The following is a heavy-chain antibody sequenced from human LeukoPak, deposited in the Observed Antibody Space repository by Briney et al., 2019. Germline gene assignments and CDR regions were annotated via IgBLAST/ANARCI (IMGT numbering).Heavy chain of an antibody. CDR1: GFTFSSYW. J-gene: IGHJ4*02. CDR3: ARGRLDAGSFDY. CDR2: IKQDGSDK. Sequence: LAGGSLRLSCAGSGFTFSSYWMSWVRQAPGKGLEWVANIKQDGSDKYYVDSVKGRFTISKDNAKNSLYLQMNSLRAEDTAVYYCARGRLDAGSFDYWGQGTLVTVSS. V-gene: IGHV3-7*01. D-gene: IGHD3-10*01.